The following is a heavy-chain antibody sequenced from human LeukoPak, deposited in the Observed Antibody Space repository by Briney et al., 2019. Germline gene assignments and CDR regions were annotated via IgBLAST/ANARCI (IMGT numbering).Heavy chain of an antibody. J-gene: IGHJ4*02. D-gene: IGHD3-22*01. CDR2: IIPILGIA. CDR1: GGTFSSYA. Sequence: ASVKVSCKASGGTFSSYAISWVRQAPGQGLEWMGRIIPILGIANYAQKFQGRVTITADKSTSTAYMELSSLRSEDTAVYYCATAGSYYYDIGLGWGQGTLVTVSS. CDR3: ATAGSYYYDIGLG. V-gene: IGHV1-69*04.